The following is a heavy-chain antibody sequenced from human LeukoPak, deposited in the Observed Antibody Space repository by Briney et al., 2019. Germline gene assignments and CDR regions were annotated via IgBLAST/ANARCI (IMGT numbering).Heavy chain of an antibody. CDR2: INWNGGST. V-gene: IGHV3-20*04. Sequence: GGSLRLSCAASGFTFDDYGLSWVRHAPGKGLERVSGINWNGGSTGYADSVKGRFTISRDNSKNTLYLQMNSLRAEDRAVYYCARGWEHQAPPDRPPLDYWGQGTLVTVSS. J-gene: IGHJ4*02. D-gene: IGHD1-26*01. CDR3: ARGWEHQAPPDRPPLDY. CDR1: GFTFDDYG.